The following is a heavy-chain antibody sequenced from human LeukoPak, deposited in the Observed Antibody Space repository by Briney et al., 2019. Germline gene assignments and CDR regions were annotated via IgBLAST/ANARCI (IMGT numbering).Heavy chain of an antibody. CDR1: RDSISSTIHY. J-gene: IGHJ3*02. CDR3: ARDGLLGLSEINAFDI. D-gene: IGHD2-2*01. CDR2: VYFNGNT. V-gene: IGHV4-39*07. Sequence: PSETLSLTCTVSRDSISSTIHYWSWIRQPPGKGLEWIGSVYFNGNTYYNPSLKSRVTISVDRSKNQFSLNLNSVTAADTAVYYCARDGLLGLSEINAFDIWGQGTMVTVSS.